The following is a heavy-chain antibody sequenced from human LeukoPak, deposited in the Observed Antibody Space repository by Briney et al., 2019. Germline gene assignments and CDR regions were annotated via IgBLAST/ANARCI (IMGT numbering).Heavy chain of an antibody. D-gene: IGHD3-10*01. J-gene: IGHJ6*02. V-gene: IGHV1-18*01. CDR1: GYXFTSYA. CDR2: ISAYNGGT. CDR3: ARDQLRYYGSNNYYSDMDF. Sequence: ASVKVSCKASGYXFTSYAIAWVRQAPGQGLEWTGWISAYNGGTNYAQKFRGRVTMTTDTSTNTGYMELRSLRSDDTAVYFCARDQLRYYGSNNYYSDMDFWGQGTTVTVSS.